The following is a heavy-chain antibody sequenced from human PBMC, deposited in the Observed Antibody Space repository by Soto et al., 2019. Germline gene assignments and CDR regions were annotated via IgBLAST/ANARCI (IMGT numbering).Heavy chain of an antibody. Sequence: WIWIRQYPEKGLEWLGNIDHSGTTYYNPSLRSRLSISLDASQNEFSLQVTSMTAADTAVYFCVRGRGYTFQNFFDLWGQGSLVTVSS. CDR3: VRGRGYTFQNFFDL. D-gene: IGHD5-18*01. J-gene: IGHJ5*02. CDR2: IDHSGTT. V-gene: IGHV4-31*02.